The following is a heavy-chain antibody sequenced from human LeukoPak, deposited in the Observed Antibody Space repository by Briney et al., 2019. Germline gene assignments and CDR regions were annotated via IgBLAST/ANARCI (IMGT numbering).Heavy chain of an antibody. Sequence: GGSLRLSCAASGFTFSSYGMHWVRQAPGKGLEWVAFIRYDGSNKYYADSVKGRFTISRDNSKNTLYLQMSSLRAEDTAVYYCAKEPGFGPTNDYWGQGTLVTVSS. CDR2: IRYDGSNK. J-gene: IGHJ4*02. V-gene: IGHV3-30*02. CDR1: GFTFSSYG. D-gene: IGHD3-10*01. CDR3: AKEPGFGPTNDY.